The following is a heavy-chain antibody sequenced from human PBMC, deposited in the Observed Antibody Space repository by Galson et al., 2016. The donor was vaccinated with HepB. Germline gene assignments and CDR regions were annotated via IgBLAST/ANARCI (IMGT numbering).Heavy chain of an antibody. Sequence: SLRLSCAASGFTFDNYWMNWVRQAPGKGLEWVANINQGGSEKYYVDSVKGRLTISRDNAKKSVYLQMKSLRTEDTAVYYCAKLVGDRHNARDYYGLDVWGQGTTVTVSS. V-gene: IGHV3-7*03. D-gene: IGHD3-10*01. CDR3: AKLVGDRHNARDYYGLDV. CDR2: INQGGSEK. J-gene: IGHJ6*02. CDR1: GFTFDNYW.